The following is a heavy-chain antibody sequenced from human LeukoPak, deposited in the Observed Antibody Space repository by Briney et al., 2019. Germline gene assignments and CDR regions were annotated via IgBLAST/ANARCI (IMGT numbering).Heavy chain of an antibody. V-gene: IGHV4-4*07. CDR2: IYSSGTT. CDR1: GCSISSNY. D-gene: IGHD2/OR15-2a*01. J-gene: IGHJ4*02. Sequence: PSETLSLTCTVSGCSISSNYWNWIRQTAGKGLEWIGLIYSSGTTKYNPSLKSRVTMSVDTSKTQFSLKLSSVTAADTAVYYCAREFLYWGQGTLVTVSS. CDR3: AREFLY.